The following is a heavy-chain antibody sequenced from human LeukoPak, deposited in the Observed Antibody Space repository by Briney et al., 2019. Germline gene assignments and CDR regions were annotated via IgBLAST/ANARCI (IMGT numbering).Heavy chain of an antibody. V-gene: IGHV3-30*02. CDR1: GLSFSSYG. CDR3: AKDIVDIAYFDY. Sequence: GGSLRLSCAASGLSFSSYGMHWVRQAPGKGLEWVAFIQYDESNKFYADSVKGRFTISRDNSKNTLYLQMNSLRAEDTAVYYCAKDIVDIAYFDYWGQGTLVTVSS. J-gene: IGHJ4*02. D-gene: IGHD5-12*01. CDR2: IQYDESNK.